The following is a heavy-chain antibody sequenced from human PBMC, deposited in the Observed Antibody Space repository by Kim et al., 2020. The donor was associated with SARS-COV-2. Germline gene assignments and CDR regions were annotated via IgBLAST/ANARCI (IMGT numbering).Heavy chain of an antibody. D-gene: IGHD3-3*01. Sequence: GGSLRLSCAASGFTASGFTFSNHGMHWVRQAPGKGLEWVAIFSHDGSSRYYADSVKGRFTISRDNSQNIIYLEMNSLREEDTAVYYCAKEAGDFWSGFNYALDSWGQGTLVTVSA. CDR2: FSHDGSSR. CDR1: SGFTASGFTFSNHG. J-gene: IGHJ4*02. CDR3: AKEAGDFWSGFNYALDS. V-gene: IGHV3-30*18.